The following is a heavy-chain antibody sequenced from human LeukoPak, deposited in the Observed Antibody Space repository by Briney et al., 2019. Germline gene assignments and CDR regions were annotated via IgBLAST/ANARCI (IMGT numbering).Heavy chain of an antibody. Sequence: PGGSLRLSCAASGFTVSSNYMSWVRQAPGKGLEWVSAISGSGGSTYYADSVKGRFTISRDNSKNTLYLQMNSLRAEDTAVYYCAKYEQASHYYYYYMDVWGKGTTVTVSS. D-gene: IGHD3-3*01. CDR2: ISGSGGST. CDR1: GFTVSSNY. J-gene: IGHJ6*03. CDR3: AKYEQASHYYYYYMDV. V-gene: IGHV3-23*01.